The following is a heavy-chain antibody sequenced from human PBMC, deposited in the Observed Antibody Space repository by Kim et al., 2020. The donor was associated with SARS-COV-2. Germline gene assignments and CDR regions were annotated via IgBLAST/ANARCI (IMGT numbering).Heavy chain of an antibody. CDR1: GYTFTSYA. Sequence: SVKVSCKASGYTFTSYAMSWVRQAPGQGLEWMGRINPNLGIATYAQKFQGRVTITADKSISTAYMELSSLRSEDTAVYYCARAIYGGNSNFDYWGLG. D-gene: IGHD4-17*01. J-gene: IGHJ4*02. CDR2: INPNLGIA. CDR3: ARAIYGGNSNFDY. V-gene: IGHV1-69*04.